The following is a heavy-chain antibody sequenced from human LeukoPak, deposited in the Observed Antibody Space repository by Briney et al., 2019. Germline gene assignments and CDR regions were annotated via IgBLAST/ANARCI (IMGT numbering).Heavy chain of an antibody. D-gene: IGHD6-13*01. CDR3: AKVTDAGYSSSWYFDY. V-gene: IGHV3-30*02. Sequence: PGGSLRLSCAASGFTVSNKYMTWVRQAPGKGLEWVAFLRYDGSIKYYADSVKGRFSISRDNSKNTLYLQMNSLRAEDTAVYYCAKVTDAGYSSSWYFDYWGQGTLVTVSS. CDR1: GFTVSNKY. J-gene: IGHJ4*02. CDR2: LRYDGSIK.